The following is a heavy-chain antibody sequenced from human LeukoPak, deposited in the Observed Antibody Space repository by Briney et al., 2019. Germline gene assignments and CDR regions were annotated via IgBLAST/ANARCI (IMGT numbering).Heavy chain of an antibody. V-gene: IGHV4-59*08. CDR3: ARTYCRGGSCHFDY. D-gene: IGHD2-15*01. J-gene: IGHJ4*02. CDR1: GGSISSYY. CDR2: ISYSGST. Sequence: SETLSLTCTVSGGSISSYYWSWIRQPPGKGLEWIGYISYSGSTDSNPSLKSRVTISVDTSKNQISLKLSSVTAADTAVYYCARTYCRGGSCHFDYWGQGTLDTVSS.